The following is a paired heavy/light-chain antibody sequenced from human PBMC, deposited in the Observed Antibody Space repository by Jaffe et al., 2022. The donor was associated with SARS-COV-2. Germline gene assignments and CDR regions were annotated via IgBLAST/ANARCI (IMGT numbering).Heavy chain of an antibody. CDR2: IIPMSGTA. V-gene: IGHV1-69*01. CDR3: ARVDITGKWAGDV. Sequence: QVQLVQSGAEVKKPGSSVKVSCKTSGDTFSRIVITWVRQAPGQGLEWMGGIIPMSGTAVYAQRFRGRVTITADESTTTAYMELSSLRSEDTALYYCARVDITGKWAGDVWGQGTAVTVSS. D-gene: IGHD2-8*02. J-gene: IGHJ6*02. CDR1: GDTFSRIV.
Light chain of an antibody. Sequence: EIVLTQSPGTLSLSPGERATLSCRASQSVSSSHLAWYQQRPGQAPRLLIYGSSSRSTDIPDRFSGSGSGTDFTLTISRLEPEDFAVYYCQHYGSSPGFGQGTNLEIK. CDR1: QSVSSSH. V-gene: IGKV3-20*01. CDR2: GSS. CDR3: QHYGSSPG. J-gene: IGKJ2*03.